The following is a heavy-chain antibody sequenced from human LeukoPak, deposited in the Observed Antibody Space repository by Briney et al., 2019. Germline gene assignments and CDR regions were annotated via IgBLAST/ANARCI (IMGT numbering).Heavy chain of an antibody. V-gene: IGHV3-66*01. CDR1: GFTVSSNY. Sequence: GGSLRLACAAAGFTVSSNYMGSVRQAPGKGLEWVSVVYSGSITFYADSVKGRFTISRDNSKNTLYLQVNSLRVEDTAVYYCAREGRGSYYFDYWGHGTLVTVSS. D-gene: IGHD1-26*01. CDR3: AREGRGSYYFDY. J-gene: IGHJ4*01. CDR2: VYSGSIT.